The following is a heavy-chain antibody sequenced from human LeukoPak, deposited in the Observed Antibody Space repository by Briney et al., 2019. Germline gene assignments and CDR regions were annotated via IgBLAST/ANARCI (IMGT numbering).Heavy chain of an antibody. CDR2: IIPILGIA. V-gene: IGHV1-69*04. CDR3: ASQGGADILTGYYYRFERY. J-gene: IGHJ4*02. D-gene: IGHD3-9*01. CDR1: GGTFSSYA. Sequence: ASVKVSCKASGGTFSSYAISWVRQAPGQGLEWMGRIIPILGIANYAQKFQGRVTITADKSTSTAYMELSSLRSEDTAVYYCASQGGADILTGYYYRFERYWGQGTLVTVSS.